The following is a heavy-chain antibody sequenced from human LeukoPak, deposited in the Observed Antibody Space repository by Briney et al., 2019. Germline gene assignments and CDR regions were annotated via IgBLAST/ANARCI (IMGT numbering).Heavy chain of an antibody. CDR1: GYSISSSNW. V-gene: IGHV4-28*03. D-gene: IGHD5-24*01. Sequence: SETLSLTCAVSGYSISSSNWWGWIRQPPGKGLEWIGYIYYSGSIYYNPSLKSRVTMSVDTSKNQFSLKLSSVTAVDTAVYYCARDFNGRDGYSFDYWGQGTLVTVSS. J-gene: IGHJ4*02. CDR2: IYYSGSI. CDR3: ARDFNGRDGYSFDY.